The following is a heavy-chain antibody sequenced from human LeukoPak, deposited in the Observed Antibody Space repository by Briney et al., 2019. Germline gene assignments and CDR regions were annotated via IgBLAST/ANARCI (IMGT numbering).Heavy chain of an antibody. Sequence: GGSLSLSCAASGFTFSSYAMYWVRQAPGKGLEWVSGIFGSGGSTHYADSVKGRFTIARDNSKNTVYLQMNSLRAEDTAVYYCPKTTTGYSSGRFPGWPVEYWGQGTLVTVSS. CDR1: GFTFSSYA. CDR2: IFGSGGST. CDR3: PKTTTGYSSGRFPGWPVEY. J-gene: IGHJ4*02. V-gene: IGHV3-23*01. D-gene: IGHD6-19*01.